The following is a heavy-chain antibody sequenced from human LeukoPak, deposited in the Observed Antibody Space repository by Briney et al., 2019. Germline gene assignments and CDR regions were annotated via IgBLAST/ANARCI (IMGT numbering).Heavy chain of an antibody. D-gene: IGHD5-18*01. V-gene: IGHV1-2*02. CDR3: ARRAREYSHDAFDI. Sequence: ASVKVSCKASGYTFTDYYMHWVRQAPGQGLEWMGWINPNSRGTDSAQKFQGRFSMTRDTSTSTAYMELSRLRSDDTAVYYCARRAREYSHDAFDIWGQGTMVTVSS. CDR2: INPNSRGT. CDR1: GYTFTDYY. J-gene: IGHJ3*02.